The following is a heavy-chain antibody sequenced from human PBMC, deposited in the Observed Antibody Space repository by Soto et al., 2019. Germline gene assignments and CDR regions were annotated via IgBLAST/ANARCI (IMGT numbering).Heavy chain of an antibody. CDR3: AKDSLTYYYDSSGYFDY. V-gene: IGHV3-9*01. CDR2: ISWNSGSI. Sequence: LRLSCAASGFTLDDYAMHWVRQAPGKGLEWVSGISWNSGSIGYADSVKGRFTISRDNAKNSLYLQMNSLRAEDTALYYCAKDSLTYYYDSSGYFDYWGQGTLVTVSS. D-gene: IGHD3-22*01. CDR1: GFTLDDYA. J-gene: IGHJ4*02.